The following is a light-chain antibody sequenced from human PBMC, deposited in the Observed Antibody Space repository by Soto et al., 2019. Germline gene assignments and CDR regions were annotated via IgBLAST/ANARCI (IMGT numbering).Light chain of an antibody. J-gene: IGLJ1*01. CDR2: DVS. CDR1: SSDVGGYNY. V-gene: IGLV2-11*01. CDR3: CSYAGSFYV. Sequence: SVLTQPRSVSGSPGQSVTISCTGTSSDVGGYNYVSWYQQHPGKAPKLMIYDVSERPSGVPDRFSGSKSGNTASLTTSGLQAEDEADYFCCSYAGSFYVFGTGTKVTVL.